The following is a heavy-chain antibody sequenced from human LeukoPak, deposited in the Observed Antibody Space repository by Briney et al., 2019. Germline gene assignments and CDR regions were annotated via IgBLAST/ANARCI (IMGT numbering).Heavy chain of an antibody. Sequence: QSGGSLRLSCAASGFTFSSYGMNWVRQAPGKGLEWVSGIGPSGAKTYYADSVKGRFTISRDNPKNTVYLQMNSLRADDTAVYYCAKDALIWFGELLPGFDYWGQGTLVTVSS. J-gene: IGHJ4*02. D-gene: IGHD3-10*01. CDR1: GFTFSSYG. CDR2: IGPSGAKT. CDR3: AKDALIWFGELLPGFDY. V-gene: IGHV3-23*01.